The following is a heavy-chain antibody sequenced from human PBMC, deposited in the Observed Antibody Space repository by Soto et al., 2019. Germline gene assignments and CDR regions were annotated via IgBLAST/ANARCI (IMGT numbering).Heavy chain of an antibody. CDR3: ARGYQGATIDY. V-gene: IGHV4-34*01. J-gene: IGHJ4*02. CDR1: GGSFSGYY. CDR2: INHSGST. D-gene: IGHD1-26*01. Sequence: SETLSLTCAVYGGSFSGYYWSWIRQPPGKGLEWIGEINHSGSTNYNPSLKSRVTISVDTSKNQFSLKLSSVTAADTAVYYCARGYQGATIDYWGQGTLVTVSS.